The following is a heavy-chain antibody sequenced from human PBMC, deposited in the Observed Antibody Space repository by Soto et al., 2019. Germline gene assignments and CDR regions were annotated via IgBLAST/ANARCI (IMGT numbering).Heavy chain of an antibody. V-gene: IGHV3-48*01. CDR3: ARDRATVTTRGDY. D-gene: IGHD4-17*01. CDR2: ISSSSSTI. Sequence: PGGSLRLSCAACGFTFSSYSMNLVCQAPGKGLEWVSYISSSSSTIYYADSVKGRFTISRDNAKNSLYLQMNSLRAEDTAVYYCARDRATVTTRGDYWGQGTLVTVSS. J-gene: IGHJ4*02. CDR1: GFTFSSYS.